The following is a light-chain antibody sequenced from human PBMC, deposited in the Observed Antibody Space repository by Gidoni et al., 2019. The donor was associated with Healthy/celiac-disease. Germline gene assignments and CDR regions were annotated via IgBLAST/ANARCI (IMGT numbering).Light chain of an antibody. Sequence: CTGTSSDVGGYNYVSWYQQHPGKAPKLMIYDVSNRPSGVSNRFSGSKSGNTASLTISGLQAEDEADYYCSSYTSSSTRVFGGGTKLTVL. V-gene: IGLV2-14*04. CDR3: SSYTSSSTRV. J-gene: IGLJ3*02. CDR2: DVS. CDR1: SSDVGGYNY.